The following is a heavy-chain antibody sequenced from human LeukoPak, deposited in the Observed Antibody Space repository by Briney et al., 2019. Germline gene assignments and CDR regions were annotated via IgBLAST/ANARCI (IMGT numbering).Heavy chain of an antibody. Sequence: GSLRLSCAASGFTFSSYGMHWVRQAPGRGLEWVADIWYDGSNKYYADSVKGRFTISRDNSENTLYLQMNSLRAEDTAVYYCAKGWSGYYFDYWGQGTLVTVSS. D-gene: IGHD3-3*01. CDR3: AKGWSGYYFDY. J-gene: IGHJ4*02. CDR1: GFTFSSYG. CDR2: IWYDGSNK. V-gene: IGHV3-33*06.